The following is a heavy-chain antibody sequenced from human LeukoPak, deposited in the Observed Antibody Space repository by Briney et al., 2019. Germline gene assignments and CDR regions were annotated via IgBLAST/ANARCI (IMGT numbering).Heavy chain of an antibody. Sequence: SDTLSLTCTVSGGSISSYYWSWIRQPAGKGLEWIGRIYTSGSTNYNPSLKSRVTMSVDTSKNQFSLKLSSVTAADTAVYYCASSGSYYDLFDYWGQGTLVTVSS. CDR2: IYTSGST. J-gene: IGHJ4*02. CDR3: ASSGSYYDLFDY. V-gene: IGHV4-4*07. CDR1: GGSISSYY. D-gene: IGHD1-26*01.